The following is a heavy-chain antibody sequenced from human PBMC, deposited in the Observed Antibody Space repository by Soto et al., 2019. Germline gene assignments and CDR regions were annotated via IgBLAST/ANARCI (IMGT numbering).Heavy chain of an antibody. CDR2: IYYSGST. CDR3: AGWGYSYDPRGYFDY. D-gene: IGHD5-18*01. V-gene: IGHV4-31*03. CDR1: GGSISSGGYY. J-gene: IGHJ4*02. Sequence: QVQLQESGPGLVKPSQTLSLTCTVSGGSISSGGYYWSWIRQPPGKGLEWIGYIYYSGSTYYNPSLNSRVTISVDPSKHQFALKLSSVTAADKSVYDCAGWGYSYDPRGYFDYWGQGTLVTVSS.